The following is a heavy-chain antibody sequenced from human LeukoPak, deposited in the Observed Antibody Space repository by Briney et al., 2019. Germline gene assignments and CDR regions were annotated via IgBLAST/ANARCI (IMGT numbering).Heavy chain of an antibody. Sequence: SVKASCKASGGTFSSYAISWVRQAPGQGLEWMGGIIPIFGTANYAQKFQGRVTITADESTSTAYMELSSLRSEDTAVYYCAMDYYGSGSYLFYDYWGQGTLVTVSS. J-gene: IGHJ4*02. CDR3: AMDYYGSGSYLFYDY. V-gene: IGHV1-69*13. CDR2: IIPIFGTA. CDR1: GGTFSSYA. D-gene: IGHD3-10*01.